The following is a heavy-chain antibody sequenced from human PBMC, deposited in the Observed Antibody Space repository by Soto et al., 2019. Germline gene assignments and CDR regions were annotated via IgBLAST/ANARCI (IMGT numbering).Heavy chain of an antibody. V-gene: IGHV1-8*01. D-gene: IGHD2-2*02. CDR1: GYTFTNND. Sequence: ASVKVSCKASGYTFTNNDVTWVRQATGQGLEWMGWMNPGSGDTGYAQKFQGRVTMTRDTSISTAYMELSRLRSDDTAVYYCARKTSYWSRTSCYRLARYDYYGMDVWGQGTTVTVSS. CDR2: MNPGSGDT. J-gene: IGHJ6*02. CDR3: ARKTSYWSRTSCYRLARYDYYGMDV.